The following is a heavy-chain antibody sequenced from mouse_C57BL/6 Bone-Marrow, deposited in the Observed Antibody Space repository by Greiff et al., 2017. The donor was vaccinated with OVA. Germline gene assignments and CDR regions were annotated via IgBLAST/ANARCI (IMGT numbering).Heavy chain of an antibody. J-gene: IGHJ4*01. CDR2: INPSNGGT. D-gene: IGHD2-3*01. CDR3: ARRGWLLRPMDD. V-gene: IGHV1-53*01. CDR1: GYTFTSYW. Sequence: QVQLKQPGTELVKPGASVKLSCKASGYTFTSYWMHWVKQRPEQGLEWIGNINPSNGGTNYNEKFKSKATLTVDKSSSTAYMQLSSLTSEDSAVYYCARRGWLLRPMDDWGQGTSVTVSS.